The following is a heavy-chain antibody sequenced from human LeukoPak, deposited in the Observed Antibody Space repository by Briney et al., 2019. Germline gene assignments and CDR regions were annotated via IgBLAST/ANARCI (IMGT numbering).Heavy chain of an antibody. CDR1: GFTFSTYA. CDR2: ISGSGANT. CDR3: ASTFPYCGGGSCAL. D-gene: IGHD2-15*01. V-gene: IGHV3-23*01. J-gene: IGHJ4*02. Sequence: GGSLRLSCAASGFTFSTYAMSWVRQAPGKGLEWVSTISGSGANTYYADSVKGRFTISRDNSKNTLYLQMNSVRAEDTAIYYCASTFPYCGGGSCALGGQGTLVTVSS.